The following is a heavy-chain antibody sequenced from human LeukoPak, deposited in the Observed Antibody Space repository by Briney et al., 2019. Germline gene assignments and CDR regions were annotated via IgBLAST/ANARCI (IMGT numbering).Heavy chain of an antibody. Sequence: ASVRVSCKTSGYSFILYGISWVRQAPGQGPEWMGWISTSTGDTKYTQNFQGRITVTTDTSKNTPYMELSSLRSDDTAVYYCARAGGGKVVFEYWGQGTLVTVSS. CDR1: GYSFILYG. CDR3: ARAGGGKVVFEY. V-gene: IGHV1-18*01. J-gene: IGHJ4*02. D-gene: IGHD4-23*01. CDR2: ISTSTGDT.